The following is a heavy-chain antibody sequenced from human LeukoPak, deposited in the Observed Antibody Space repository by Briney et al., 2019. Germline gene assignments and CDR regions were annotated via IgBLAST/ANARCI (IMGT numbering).Heavy chain of an antibody. Sequence: SVKVSFRASGGTFSSYAISWVRQAPGQGLEWMGGIIPIFGTANYAQKFQGRVTITADESTSTAYMELSSLRSEDTAVYYCASGWLQLGYYYGMDVWGQGTTVTVSS. D-gene: IGHD5-24*01. CDR3: ASGWLQLGYYYGMDV. CDR2: IIPIFGTA. J-gene: IGHJ6*02. V-gene: IGHV1-69*01. CDR1: GGTFSSYA.